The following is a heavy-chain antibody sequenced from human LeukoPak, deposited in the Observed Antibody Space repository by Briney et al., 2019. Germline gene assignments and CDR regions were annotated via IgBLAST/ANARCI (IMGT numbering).Heavy chain of an antibody. J-gene: IGHJ4*02. D-gene: IGHD3-3*01. CDR1: GGSFSGYY. V-gene: IGHV4-34*01. Sequence: ASETLSLTCAVYGGSFSGYYWSWIRQPPGKGLEWIGEINHSESTNYNPSLKSRVTISVDTSKNQFSLKLSSVTAADTAVYYCARSLKWLPDYWGQGTLVTVSS. CDR2: INHSEST. CDR3: ARSLKWLPDY.